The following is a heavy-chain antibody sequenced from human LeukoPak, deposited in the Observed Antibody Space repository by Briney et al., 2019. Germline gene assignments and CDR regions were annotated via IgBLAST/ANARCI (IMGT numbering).Heavy chain of an antibody. CDR2: ISYDGSLK. CDR1: GFTFRTYT. CDR3: ARGDYYGSGSYWYYFDY. V-gene: IGHV3-30*04. D-gene: IGHD3-10*01. J-gene: IGHJ4*02. Sequence: GRPLRLSCAASGFTFRTYTMHWVRQAPGKGLAWVEVISYDGSLKYYADSVKGRFTIFRDNSKNTVFLQMNSLRAEDTAVYYCARGDYYGSGSYWYYFDYWGQGTLVTVSS.